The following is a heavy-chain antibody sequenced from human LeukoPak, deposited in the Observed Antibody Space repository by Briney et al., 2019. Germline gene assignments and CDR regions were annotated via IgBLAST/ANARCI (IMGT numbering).Heavy chain of an antibody. D-gene: IGHD1-26*01. V-gene: IGHV3-48*03. J-gene: IGHJ4*02. CDR3: AKEWELTY. Sequence: GGSLRLSCAASGFTFSTYEMTWVRQSPGKGLEWVSYISSSGSTIYYADSVKGRFTISRDNARNSLYLQMNSLRAEDTAVYHCAKEWELTYWGQGTLVTVSS. CDR1: GFTFSTYE. CDR2: ISSSGSTI.